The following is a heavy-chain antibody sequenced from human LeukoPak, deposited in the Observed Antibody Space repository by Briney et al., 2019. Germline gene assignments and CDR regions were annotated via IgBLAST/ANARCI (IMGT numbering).Heavy chain of an antibody. CDR1: GYTFTSYY. CDR3: ARDGEMTTKLYYFDC. Sequence: ASVKVSCKASGYTFTSYYMHWVRQAPGHGLEWVGIINPSSGSTSYAQKFQGRVTMTRDTSTSTVYMELSSLTSEDTAVYYCARDGEMTTKLYYFDCWGQGTLVTVSS. D-gene: IGHD5-24*01. J-gene: IGHJ4*02. CDR2: INPSSGST. V-gene: IGHV1-46*01.